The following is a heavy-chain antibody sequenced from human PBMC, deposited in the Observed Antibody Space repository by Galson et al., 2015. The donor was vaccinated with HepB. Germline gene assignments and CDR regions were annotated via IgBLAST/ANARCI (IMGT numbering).Heavy chain of an antibody. J-gene: IGHJ6*02. D-gene: IGHD3-10*01. CDR3: ARDGTFYYYGSGSYSYYYYGMDV. CDR1: GYTFTSYY. CDR2: INPSGGST. V-gene: IGHV1-46*04. Sequence: SVKVSCKASGYTFTSYYMHWVRQAPGQGLEWMGIINPSGGSTSYAQKLQGSVTMTRDTSTSTVYMELSSLRSEDTAVYYCARDGTFYYYGSGSYSYYYYGMDVWGQGTTVTVPS.